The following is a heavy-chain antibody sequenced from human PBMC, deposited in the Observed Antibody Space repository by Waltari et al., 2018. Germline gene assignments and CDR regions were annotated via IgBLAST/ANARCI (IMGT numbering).Heavy chain of an antibody. CDR1: GVTVSHNY. Sequence: EVQLVESGGGLIQPGGSLRLSCVASGVTVSHNYMPWLRQAPGKGLELVSLIYSGGTTYYADSVRGRFTISRDGSKNTVYLQMNSLRAEDTAVYFCARNQVETALGYWGQGTLVTVSS. V-gene: IGHV3-53*01. CDR3: ARNQVETALGY. CDR2: IYSGGTT. J-gene: IGHJ4*02. D-gene: IGHD2-21*02.